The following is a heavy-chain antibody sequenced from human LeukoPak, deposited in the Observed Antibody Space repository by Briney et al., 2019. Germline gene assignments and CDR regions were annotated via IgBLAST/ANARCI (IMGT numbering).Heavy chain of an antibody. CDR1: GGSISSYY. CDR3: AREAVNWFDP. CDR2: IYYSGST. Sequence: SETLSLTCTVSGGSISSYYWSWIRQPPGKGLEWIGYIYYSGSTNYNPSLKSRVTISVDTSKNQFSLKLSSATAADTAVYYCAREAVNWFDPWGQGTLVTVSS. J-gene: IGHJ5*02. V-gene: IGHV4-59*01.